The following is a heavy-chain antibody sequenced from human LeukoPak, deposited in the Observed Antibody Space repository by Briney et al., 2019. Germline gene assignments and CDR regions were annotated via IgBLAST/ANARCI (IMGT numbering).Heavy chain of an antibody. CDR1: GITFSTHS. V-gene: IGHV3-21*01. CDR2: ISSIMSYI. D-gene: IGHD3-22*01. CDR3: ARAPNYDSSGYYQLSFDY. J-gene: IGHJ4*03. Sequence: PGGSLRLSRAASGITFSTHSMNWVRPAPGKGLEGVSSISSIMSYIYYADSGKGRFTIPRDNAKNSLYLQMNSLRAEDTAVYYCARAPNYDSSGYYQLSFDYWGQGTTVTVS.